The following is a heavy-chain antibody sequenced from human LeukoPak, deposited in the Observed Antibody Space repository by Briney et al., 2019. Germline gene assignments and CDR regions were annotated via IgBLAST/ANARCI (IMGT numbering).Heavy chain of an antibody. CDR2: ISGSGGST. CDR3: ANYDSSGYYQGDY. CDR1: GFTFSSYA. V-gene: IGHV3-23*01. Sequence: GGSLRLSCAASGFTFSSYAMSWVRQAPGKGLEWVSAISGSGGSTYYADSVKGRFTISRDNAKNTLYLQMNSLRAEDTAVYYCANYDSSGYYQGDYWGQGTLVTVSP. D-gene: IGHD3-22*01. J-gene: IGHJ4*02.